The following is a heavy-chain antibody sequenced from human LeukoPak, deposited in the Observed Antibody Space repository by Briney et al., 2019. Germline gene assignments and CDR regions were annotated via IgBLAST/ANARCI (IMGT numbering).Heavy chain of an antibody. J-gene: IGHJ4*02. CDR2: ITSGFTP. V-gene: IGHV3-23*01. Sequence: PGGSLRLSCAASGLTFSDYAMSWFRQAPGKGLEWVSGITSGFTPHYADSVTGRFTISRDNSKNTFHLQLNSLRAEDTAVYYCAKDYSDSRVADVFFEYWGQGTLVTVSS. CDR1: GLTFSDYA. D-gene: IGHD2-15*01. CDR3: AKDYSDSRVADVFFEY.